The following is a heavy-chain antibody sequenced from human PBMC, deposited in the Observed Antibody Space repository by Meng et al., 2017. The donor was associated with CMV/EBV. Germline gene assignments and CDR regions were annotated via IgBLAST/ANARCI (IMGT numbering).Heavy chain of an antibody. CDR3: ARDFSGYDFNY. CDR2: ISSSSSTI. V-gene: IGHV3-48*04. J-gene: IGHJ4*02. CDR1: GFTFSSYS. Sequence: GESLKISCAASGFTFSSYSMNWVRQAPGKGLEWVSYISSSSSTIYCADSVKGRFTISRDNAKNSLYLQMNSLRAEDTAVYYCARDFSGYDFNYWGQGTLVTVSS. D-gene: IGHD5-12*01.